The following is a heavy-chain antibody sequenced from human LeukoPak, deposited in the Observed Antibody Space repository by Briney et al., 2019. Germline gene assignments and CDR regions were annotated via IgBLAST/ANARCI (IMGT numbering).Heavy chain of an antibody. J-gene: IGHJ5*02. D-gene: IGHD3-22*01. CDR3: ARARCDSCGYGS. CDR1: GSTVTSSY. Sequence: PGGSLRLSCAASGSTVTSSYMSWVRQAPGKGLEWVAVLYSGGHTYYAGSVRGRFTISRDTSKNTLYLQMDSLRSEDTAEYYCARARCDSCGYGSWGQGTLVTVSS. V-gene: IGHV3-66*02. CDR2: LYSGGHT.